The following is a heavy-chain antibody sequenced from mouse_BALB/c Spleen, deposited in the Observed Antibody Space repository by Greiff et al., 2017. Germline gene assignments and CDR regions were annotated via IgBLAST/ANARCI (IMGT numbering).Heavy chain of an antibody. V-gene: IGHV5-17*02. CDR3: SSWGGRKALAY. J-gene: IGHJ3*01. CDR1: GFSFSSFG. CDR2: ISCGSSTI. Sequence: EVQVVESGGGLVQPGGSRSLSCAASGFSFSSFGMHWVRQAPEKGLEWVAYISCGSSTIYYADTVKGRFTISRDNPKTTLFLLMTSLSAEDTAMSYCSSWGGRKALAYWGQGTLVTVSA.